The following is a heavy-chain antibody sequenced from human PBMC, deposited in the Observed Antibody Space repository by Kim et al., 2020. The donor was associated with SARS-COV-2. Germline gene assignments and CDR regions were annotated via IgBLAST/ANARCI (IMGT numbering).Heavy chain of an antibody. V-gene: IGHV3-33*07. CDR1: GFTFSRYG. D-gene: IGHD3-22*01. CDR3: AGGGYFDSSYVDY. J-gene: IGHJ4*02. Sequence: GGSLRLSCAASGFTFSRYGMYWVRQAPGKGLEWVAIIWFDGSKKYYADSVKGRFTVSRDNSKNTLYLQMNSLRAEDTAVYYCAGGGYFDSSYVDYWGQGTLVTVSS. CDR2: IWFDGSKK.